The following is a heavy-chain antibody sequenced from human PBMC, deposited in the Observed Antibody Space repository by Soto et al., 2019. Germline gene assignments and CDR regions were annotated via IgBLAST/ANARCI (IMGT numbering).Heavy chain of an antibody. V-gene: IGHV1-69*13. CDR3: ARGVLELDDAFDI. CDR1: GGTFSSYA. D-gene: IGHD3-10*01. CDR2: IIPIFGTA. Sequence: SVKVSCKASGGTFSSYAISWVRQAPGQGLEWMGGIIPIFGTANYAQKFQGRVTITADESTSTAYMELSSLRSEDTAVYYCARGVLELDDAFDIWGQGTMVTVSS. J-gene: IGHJ3*02.